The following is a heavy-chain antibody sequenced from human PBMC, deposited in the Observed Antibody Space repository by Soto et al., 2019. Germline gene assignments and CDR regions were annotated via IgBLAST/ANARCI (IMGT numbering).Heavy chain of an antibody. CDR3: AKEGRMYYYDSSGYYPLHYYGMDV. CDR1: GFTFSSYA. J-gene: IGHJ6*02. CDR2: ISGSGGST. Sequence: PGGSLRLSCAASGFTFSSYAMSWVRQAPGKGLEWVSAISGSGGSTYYADSVKGRFTISRDNSKNTLYLQMNSLRAEDTAVYYCAKEGRMYYYDSSGYYPLHYYGMDVWGQGTTVTVSS. D-gene: IGHD3-22*01. V-gene: IGHV3-23*01.